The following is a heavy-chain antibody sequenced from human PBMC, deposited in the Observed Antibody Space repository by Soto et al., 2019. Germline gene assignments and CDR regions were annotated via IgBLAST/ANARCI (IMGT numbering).Heavy chain of an antibody. D-gene: IGHD5-18*01. J-gene: IGHJ3*02. CDR3: AKDHVRYLTYSYGLGFAFDI. V-gene: IGHV3-30*18. Sequence: GGSLRLSCAASGFTFSSYGMHWVRQAPGKGLEWVAVISYDGSNKYYADSVKGRFTISRDNSKNTLYLQMNSLRAEDTAVYYCAKDHVRYLTYSYGLGFAFDIWGQGTMVTVSS. CDR1: GFTFSSYG. CDR2: ISYDGSNK.